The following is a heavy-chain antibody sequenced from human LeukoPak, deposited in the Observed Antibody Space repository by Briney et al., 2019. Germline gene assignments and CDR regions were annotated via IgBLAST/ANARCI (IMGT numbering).Heavy chain of an antibody. CDR2: NNGDGSTT. D-gene: IGHD2-15*01. J-gene: IGHJ5*02. V-gene: IGHV3-74*01. CDR1: GFTFSSYA. CDR3: ARDPRNVGLAP. Sequence: PGRSLRLSCAASGFTFSSYAMHWVRQAPGKGLMYISRNNGDGSTTNYADVVKGRFTMSRDNVKNTLYLQMNSLRVEDTAVYYCARDPRNVGLAPWGQGTLVTVSS.